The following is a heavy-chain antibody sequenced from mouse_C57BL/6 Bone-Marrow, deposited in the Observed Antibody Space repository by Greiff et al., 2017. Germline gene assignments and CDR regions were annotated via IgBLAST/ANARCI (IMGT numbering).Heavy chain of an antibody. CDR1: GFNIKDDY. Sequence: EVKLMESGAELVRPGASVKLSCTASGFNIKDDYMHWVKQRPEQGLEWIGWIDPENGDTEYASKFQGKATITADTSSNTAYLQLSSLTSEDTAVYYCTTGRPFDYWGQGTTLTVSS. V-gene: IGHV14-4*01. CDR3: TTGRPFDY. CDR2: IDPENGDT. J-gene: IGHJ2*01.